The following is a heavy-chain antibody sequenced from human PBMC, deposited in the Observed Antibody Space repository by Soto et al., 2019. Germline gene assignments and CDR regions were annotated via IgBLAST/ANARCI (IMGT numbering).Heavy chain of an antibody. D-gene: IGHD6-13*01. CDR1: GGTFSSYI. Sequence: QVQLVQSGAEVKKPGSSVKVSCKASGGTFSSYIISWVRQAPGQGLEWMGGIIPIFATADYAQKFQGRVTITADESSSTAYMELSSLRSEDTAVYYCARAYSSNRYWFDPWGQGTLVTVSS. V-gene: IGHV1-69*01. CDR3: ARAYSSNRYWFDP. J-gene: IGHJ5*02. CDR2: IIPIFATA.